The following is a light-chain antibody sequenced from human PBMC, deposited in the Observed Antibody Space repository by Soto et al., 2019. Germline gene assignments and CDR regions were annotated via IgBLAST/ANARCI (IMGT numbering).Light chain of an antibody. CDR2: AAT. CDR3: QQYYSTPS. J-gene: IGKJ4*01. Sequence: EIQMTQSASSLSASVGDRVTITCRASQSISSYLNWYQQKPGKAPKLLIYAATRLQSGVPSRFSGSGSGTDFTLTISSLQDEDVAVYYCQQYYSTPSFGGGTKVDIK. V-gene: IGKV1-39*01. CDR1: QSISSY.